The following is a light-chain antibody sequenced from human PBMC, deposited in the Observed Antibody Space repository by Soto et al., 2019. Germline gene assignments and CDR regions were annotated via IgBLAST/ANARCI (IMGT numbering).Light chain of an antibody. V-gene: IGKV1-27*01. CDR2: EAS. CDR3: QTYNSYPFT. CDR1: PGSNTY. J-gene: IGKJ3*01. Sequence: IPMTQSPSSVSASVGDRVTITCRARPGSNTYLAWYQQRPGKVPKLLISEASTLQSGLPSRFTDSGAGTDFSLVIRSLQPEDVATYYCQTYNSYPFTLGPGTRV.